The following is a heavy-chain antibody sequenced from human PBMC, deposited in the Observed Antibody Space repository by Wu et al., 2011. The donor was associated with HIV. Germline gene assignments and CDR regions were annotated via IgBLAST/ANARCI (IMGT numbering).Heavy chain of an antibody. Sequence: KKPGASVKVSCKASGYTFTGYYIHWVRQAPGQGLEWMGWINPNIGGTNYAQKFQGRVIMTRDTSISTASMELSRLRSDDTAVYYCARDDSSGWPEGFDYWGQGTLVTVSS. J-gene: IGHJ4*02. CDR3: ARDDSSGWPEGFDY. CDR2: INPNIGGT. CDR1: GYTFTGYY. D-gene: IGHD6-19*01. V-gene: IGHV1-2*02.